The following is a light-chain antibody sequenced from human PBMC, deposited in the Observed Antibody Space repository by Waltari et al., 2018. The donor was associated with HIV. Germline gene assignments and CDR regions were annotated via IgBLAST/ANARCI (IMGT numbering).Light chain of an antibody. CDR3: QSADSSKVV. CDR2: KDS. J-gene: IGLJ3*02. Sequence: SYELTQPPSVSVPPGQTARITCSGDALPKQYAYWYQQKPGQAPLLVIYKDSERPSGIPERFSGSSSGTKVTLISSGVQAEDEAEYYCQSADSSKVVFGGGTKLTVL. V-gene: IGLV3-25*03. CDR1: ALPKQY.